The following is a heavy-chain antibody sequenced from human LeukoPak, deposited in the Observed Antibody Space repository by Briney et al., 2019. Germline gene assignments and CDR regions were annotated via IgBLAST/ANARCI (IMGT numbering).Heavy chain of an antibody. CDR2: ISAYNGNT. Sequence: VASVKLSCKASGYPCTSYGISWVRQAPGQAPEWMGWISAYNGNTNYAQKLQRRLTMTTDTSTSTAYMELRSLRSDGTAVYYCARESTYYYDSSGLGAFDIWGQGTMVTVYS. V-gene: IGHV1-18*01. J-gene: IGHJ3*02. CDR1: GYPCTSYG. CDR3: ARESTYYYDSSGLGAFDI. D-gene: IGHD3-22*01.